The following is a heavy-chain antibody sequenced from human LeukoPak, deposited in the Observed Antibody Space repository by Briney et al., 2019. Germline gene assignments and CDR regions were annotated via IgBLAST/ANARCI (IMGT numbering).Heavy chain of an antibody. J-gene: IGHJ6*03. CDR2: IKQDGSEK. CDR1: GFTFSRYW. V-gene: IGHV3-7*01. D-gene: IGHD5-18*01. CDR3: ARVGIQLWNYYYYYMDV. Sequence: GGSLRLSCAASGFTFSRYWMTWVRQAPGKGLEWVANIKQDGSEKYYVDSVKGRFTISRDNAKNSLYLQMNSLRAEDTAVYYCARVGIQLWNYYYYYMDVWGKGTTVTISS.